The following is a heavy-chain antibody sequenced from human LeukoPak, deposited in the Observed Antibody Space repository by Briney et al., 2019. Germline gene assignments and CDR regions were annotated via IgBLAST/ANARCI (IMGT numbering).Heavy chain of an antibody. CDR2: ISYDGSNK. CDR1: AFTFSSYG. V-gene: IGHV3-30*18. Sequence: GGYLRLSCAASAFTFSSYGMLWVRQAPGKGLEWGAVISYDGSNKYYADSVKGRFTISRDNSKNTLYLQMNRLRAEDTAVYDCAKDGSCSRGYYYYGMDVWGKGTTVTVSS. J-gene: IGHJ6*04. D-gene: IGHD2-8*01. CDR3: AKDGSCSRGYYYYGMDV.